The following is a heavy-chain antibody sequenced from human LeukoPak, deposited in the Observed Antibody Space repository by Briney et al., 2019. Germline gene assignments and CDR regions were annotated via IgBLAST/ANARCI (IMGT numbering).Heavy chain of an antibody. J-gene: IGHJ6*02. Sequence: SETLSLTCTVSGGSVSSGSYYWSWIRQPPGKGLEWIGYMYDSGSSSYNPSLKSRVTMSIDSSKNQFSLRLSSVTAADTAVYYCAREVLWSAGESGRRDGMDVWGQGTTVIVS. CDR2: MYDSGSS. CDR3: AREVLWSAGESGRRDGMDV. D-gene: IGHD4-17*01. CDR1: GGSVSSGSYY. V-gene: IGHV4-61*01.